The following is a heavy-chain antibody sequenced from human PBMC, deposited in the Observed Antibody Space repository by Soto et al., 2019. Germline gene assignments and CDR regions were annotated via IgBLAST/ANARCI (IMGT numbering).Heavy chain of an antibody. Sequence: SETLSLTCAGYGGAFSGYSWTWSRPPPGTGLEWIGEINHSGSTNYNPSLKSRVTISVDTSKNQFSLKLNSVTAADTAVYYCARDLWGYCGTDCYPLDVWGQGTTVT. CDR3: ARDLWGYCGTDCYPLDV. CDR2: INHSGST. D-gene: IGHD2-21*02. V-gene: IGHV4-34*01. CDR1: GGAFSGYS. J-gene: IGHJ6*02.